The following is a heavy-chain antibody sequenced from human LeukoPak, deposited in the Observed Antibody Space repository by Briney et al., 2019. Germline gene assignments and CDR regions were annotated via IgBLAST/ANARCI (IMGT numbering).Heavy chain of an antibody. CDR2: IYYTGST. CDR1: GGSISSYF. J-gene: IGHJ5*02. CDR3: ARVSPLERWFDP. V-gene: IGHV4-59*01. Sequence: PSETLSLTCTVSGGSISSYFWGWIRQPPGKGLESIGYIYYTGSTYYDPSFMSRVTISLDTSKNLFSLQLRAVTAADTAVYYCARVSPLERWFDPWGQGTLVTVPS. D-gene: IGHD3-3*01.